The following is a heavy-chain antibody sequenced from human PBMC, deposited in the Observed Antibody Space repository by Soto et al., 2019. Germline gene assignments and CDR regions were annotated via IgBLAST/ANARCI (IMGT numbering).Heavy chain of an antibody. J-gene: IGHJ4*02. V-gene: IGHV3-21*01. CDR3: ARDPAYDYPSY. CDR2: ISSSSSYI. D-gene: IGHD5-12*01. Sequence: VGSLRLSCAASGFTFSSYSMNWVRQAPGKGLEWVSSISSSSSYIYYADSVKGRLTISRDNAKNSLYLQMNSLRAEDTAVYYCARDPAYDYPSYWGQGTLVTVSS. CDR1: GFTFSSYS.